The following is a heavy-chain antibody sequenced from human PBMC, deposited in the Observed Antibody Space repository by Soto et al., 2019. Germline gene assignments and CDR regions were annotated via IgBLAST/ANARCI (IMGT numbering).Heavy chain of an antibody. Sequence: EVQLVESGGGLVQPGGSLRLSCAASGFTVSNNYMIWFRLPPGKGLEWVSLIYIGGTTYYADSVKGRFTISRDNSKNTLYLQMNSLRVEETAVYYCARNGWGMATVGMWGPGTLVTVSS. D-gene: IGHD4-4*01. CDR1: GFTVSNNY. V-gene: IGHV3-53*01. J-gene: IGHJ4*02. CDR3: ARNGWGMATVGM. CDR2: IYIGGTT.